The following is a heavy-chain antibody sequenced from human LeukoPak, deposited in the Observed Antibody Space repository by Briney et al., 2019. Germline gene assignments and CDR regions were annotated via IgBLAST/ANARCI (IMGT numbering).Heavy chain of an antibody. Sequence: GGSLRLSCATSGFTFSNAWMSWVRQAPGKGLEWVGRIKSKTDGGTTDYAAPVKGRFTISRDDSKNTLYLQMNSLKTEDTAVYYCHYYCSGGSCYSGIDYWGQGTLVTVSS. V-gene: IGHV3-15*01. CDR1: GFTFSNAW. D-gene: IGHD2-15*01. J-gene: IGHJ4*02. CDR3: HYYCSGGSCYSGIDY. CDR2: IKSKTDGGTT.